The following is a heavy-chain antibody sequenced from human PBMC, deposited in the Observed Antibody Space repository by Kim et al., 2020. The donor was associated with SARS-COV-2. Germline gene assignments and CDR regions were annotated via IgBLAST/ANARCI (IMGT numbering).Heavy chain of an antibody. CDR2: IISDGRST. J-gene: IGHJ3*02. Sequence: GGSLRLSCAASGFSISNYWMHWVRQAPGKGLVWVSLIISDGRSTTYADSVKGRFTISRDNPKNTLFLQMNSLRVEDTALYYCARDQKDVGGAFDIWGQGTIVTVSS. V-gene: IGHV3-74*01. CDR1: GFSISNYW. CDR3: ARDQKDVGGAFDI.